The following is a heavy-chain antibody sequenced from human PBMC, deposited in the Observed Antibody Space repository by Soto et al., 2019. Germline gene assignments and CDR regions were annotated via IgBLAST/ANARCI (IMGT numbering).Heavy chain of an antibody. D-gene: IGHD1-26*01. CDR1: GFTFSRYD. Sequence: GGSLRLSCAASGFTFSRYDVYWVRQPIGKGLEWVSTIGTAGDTYYPGSVKGRFTISRENAKNSLYLQMNSLRAGDTAVYYCVRGRAMASERQKVGATEFDYWGQGTLVTVSS. CDR2: IGTAGDT. V-gene: IGHV3-13*04. CDR3: VRGRAMASERQKVGATEFDY. J-gene: IGHJ4*02.